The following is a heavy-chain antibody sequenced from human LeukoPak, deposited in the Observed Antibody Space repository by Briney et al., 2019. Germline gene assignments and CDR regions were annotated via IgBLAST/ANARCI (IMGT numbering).Heavy chain of an antibody. J-gene: IGHJ4*02. V-gene: IGHV4-38-2*02. D-gene: IGHD2-15*01. CDR3: ARESGYCSGGSCYDYFDY. CDR1: GYSISSGYY. CDR2: IYHSGST. Sequence: SETLSLTCTVSGYSISSGYYWGWIRQPPGKGLEWIGSIYHSGSTYYNPSLKSRVTILVDTSKNQFSLKLSSVTAADTAVYYCARESGYCSGGSCYDYFDYWGQGTLVTVSS.